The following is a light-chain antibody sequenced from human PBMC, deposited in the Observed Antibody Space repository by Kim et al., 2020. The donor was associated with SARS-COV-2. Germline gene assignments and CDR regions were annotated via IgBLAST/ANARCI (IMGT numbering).Light chain of an antibody. CDR3: QQLKSYPIT. CDR1: QGISSY. CDR2: AAS. V-gene: IGKV1-9*01. Sequence: TSVGDRVSSTCRASQGISSYLAWYQQKPGKAPKLLIYAASTLQSGVPSRFSGSGSGTEFTLTIRSLQPEDFATYYCQQLKSYPITFGQGTRLEIK. J-gene: IGKJ5*01.